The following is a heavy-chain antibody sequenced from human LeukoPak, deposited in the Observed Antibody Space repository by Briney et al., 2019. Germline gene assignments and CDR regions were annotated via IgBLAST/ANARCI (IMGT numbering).Heavy chain of an antibody. J-gene: IGHJ4*02. CDR2: INPNSGGT. Sequence: ASVKVSCKASGYTFTGYYMHWVRQAPGQGLEWMGWINPNSGGTNYAQKFQGRVTMTRDTSISTAYMELSRLRSDDTAVYYCATGEWRQWLPATYWGQGTLVTVSS. V-gene: IGHV1-2*02. CDR1: GYTFTGYY. D-gene: IGHD6-19*01. CDR3: ATGEWRQWLPATY.